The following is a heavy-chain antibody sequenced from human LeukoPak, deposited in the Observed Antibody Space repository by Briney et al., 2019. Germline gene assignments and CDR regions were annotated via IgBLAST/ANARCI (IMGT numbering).Heavy chain of an antibody. CDR2: IRYDGSNK. CDR1: GFTFSSYG. Sequence: PGGSLRLSCAASGFTFSSYGMHWVRQAPGKGLEWVAFIRYDGSNKYYADSVKGRFTISRDNSKSTLYLQMNSLRAEDTAVYYCAKDSYGDYEVGWFDPWGQGTLVTVSS. D-gene: IGHD4-17*01. V-gene: IGHV3-30*02. J-gene: IGHJ5*02. CDR3: AKDSYGDYEVGWFDP.